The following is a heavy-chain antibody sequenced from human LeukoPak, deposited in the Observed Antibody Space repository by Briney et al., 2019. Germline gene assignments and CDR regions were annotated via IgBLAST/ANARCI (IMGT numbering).Heavy chain of an antibody. J-gene: IGHJ4*02. CDR2: ISYDGRNT. CDR3: AKGELYYDGSGTF. Sequence: GGSLRLSCAASGFTFSNYGMHWVRQAPGKGLEGVAVISYDGRNTYYADSVKGRFTISRDNSKNTLSLQMNSLRTVDTAMYFCAKGELYYDGSGTFWGQGTLVTVSS. D-gene: IGHD3-10*01. CDR1: GFTFSNYG. V-gene: IGHV3-30*18.